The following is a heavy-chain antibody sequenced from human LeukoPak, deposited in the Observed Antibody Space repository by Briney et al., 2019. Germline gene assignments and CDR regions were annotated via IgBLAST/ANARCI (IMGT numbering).Heavy chain of an antibody. V-gene: IGHV3-53*01. Sequence: PGGSLRLSCAASGFTVTSNYMSWVRQAPGKGLEWVSAIYSGGSTYYGDSVKGRFTISRDNSENRLYLQMNSLRAEDTAVYYCVRSSGVTTPDRAFDIWGQGTMVTVSS. CDR3: VRSSGVTTPDRAFDI. D-gene: IGHD3-10*01. CDR2: IYSGGST. CDR1: GFTVTSNY. J-gene: IGHJ3*02.